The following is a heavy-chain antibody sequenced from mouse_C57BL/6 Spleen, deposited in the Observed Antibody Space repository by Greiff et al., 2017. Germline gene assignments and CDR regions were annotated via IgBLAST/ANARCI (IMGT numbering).Heavy chain of an antibody. CDR2: IYPGDGDT. V-gene: IGHV1-82*01. J-gene: IGHJ4*01. CDR3: ARCPYYYGSSPYYAMDY. Sequence: VQLVESGPELVKPGASVKISCKASGYAFSSSWMNWVKQRPGKGLEWIGRIYPGDGDTNYNGKFKGKATLTADKSSSTAYMQLSSLTSEDSAVYFCARCPYYYGSSPYYAMDYWGQGTSGTVSS. D-gene: IGHD1-1*01. CDR1: GYAFSSSW.